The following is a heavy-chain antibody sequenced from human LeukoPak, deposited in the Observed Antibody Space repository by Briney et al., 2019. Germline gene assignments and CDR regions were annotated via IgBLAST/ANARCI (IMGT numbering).Heavy chain of an antibody. CDR1: GFTFTSSA. CDR3: AADVYQYYFDY. V-gene: IGHV1-58*01. Sequence: SVKVSCKASGFTFTSSAVQRVRQARGQRLEWIGWIVVGSGNTNYAQKFQERVTITRDMSTSTAYMELSSLRSEDTAVYYCAADVYQYYFDYWGQGTLVTVSS. D-gene: IGHD6-19*01. J-gene: IGHJ4*02. CDR2: IVVGSGNT.